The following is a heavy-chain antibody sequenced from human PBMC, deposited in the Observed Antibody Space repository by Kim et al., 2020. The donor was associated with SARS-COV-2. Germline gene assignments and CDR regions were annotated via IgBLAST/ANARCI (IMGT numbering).Heavy chain of an antibody. CDR2: INHSGST. D-gene: IGHD2-15*01. V-gene: IGHV4-34*01. Sequence: SETLSLTCAVYGGSFSGYYWSWIRQPPGKGLEWIGEINHSGSTNYNPSLKSRVTISVDTSKNQFSLKLSSVTAADTAVYYCARRGRYCSGGSCYHFKIYGWFDPWGQGTLVTVSS. CDR1: GGSFSGYY. CDR3: ARRGRYCSGGSCYHFKIYGWFDP. J-gene: IGHJ5*02.